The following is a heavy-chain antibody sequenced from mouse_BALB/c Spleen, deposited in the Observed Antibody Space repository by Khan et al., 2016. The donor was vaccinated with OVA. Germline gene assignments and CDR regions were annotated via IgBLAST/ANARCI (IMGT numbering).Heavy chain of an antibody. CDR1: GYTFTDYV. CDR3: AKIYYGNSYAMDY. D-gene: IGHD2-1*01. Sequence: QVRLQQSGPELVKPGASVKMSCKASGYTFTDYVISWVKQRTGQGLEWIGEIYPGSGSIYYNEKFKGKATLTADTSSNTAYMQLSSLTSEDSAVYFWAKIYYGNSYAMDYWGQGTSVTVSS. CDR2: IYPGSGSI. J-gene: IGHJ4*01. V-gene: IGHV1-81*01.